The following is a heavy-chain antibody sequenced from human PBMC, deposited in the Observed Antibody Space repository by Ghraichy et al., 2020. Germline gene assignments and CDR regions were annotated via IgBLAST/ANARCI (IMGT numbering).Heavy chain of an antibody. CDR3: RRRRLSWLGERELYYYGCDV. Sequence: SETLSLTCSISGVSVTNSRSYWVWIRQPPGKGLECIGNIFYSGTTYYNPSLRRRVTISVATSKNQFSLRLSSVTAAATAVYYCRRRRLSWLGERELYYYGCDVWGEGTTVTVPS. J-gene: IGHJ6*04. CDR2: IFYSGTT. D-gene: IGHD3-10*01. V-gene: IGHV4-39*01. CDR1: GVSVTNSRSY.